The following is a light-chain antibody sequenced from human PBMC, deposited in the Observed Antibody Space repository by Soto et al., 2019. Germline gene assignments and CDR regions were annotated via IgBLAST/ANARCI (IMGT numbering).Light chain of an antibody. CDR3: CSYAGSYTFSYV. CDR2: DVN. V-gene: IGLV2-11*01. CDR1: SSDVGGYDF. J-gene: IGLJ1*01. Sequence: QSALTQPRSVSGSPGQSVTIYCTGTSSDVGGYDFVSWYQQHPGKAPKLVIYDVNKRPSGVPDRFSGSKSGNTASLTISGLQAEDEADYYCCSYAGSYTFSYVFGNGTKLTVL.